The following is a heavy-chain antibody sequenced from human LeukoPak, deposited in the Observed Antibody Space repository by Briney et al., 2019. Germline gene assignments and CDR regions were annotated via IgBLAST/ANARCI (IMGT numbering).Heavy chain of an antibody. Sequence: GGSLRLSCAASGFTLSDYYMSWIRQAPGKGLEWVSYISSSSSYTNYADSVKGRFTISRDNAKISLYLQMNSLRAEDTAVYYCARVPSSISSTAIIFYYFDYWGQGTLVTVSS. CDR2: ISSSSSYT. CDR1: GFTLSDYY. CDR3: ARVPSSISSTAIIFYYFDY. J-gene: IGHJ4*02. V-gene: IGHV3-11*06. D-gene: IGHD2-21*02.